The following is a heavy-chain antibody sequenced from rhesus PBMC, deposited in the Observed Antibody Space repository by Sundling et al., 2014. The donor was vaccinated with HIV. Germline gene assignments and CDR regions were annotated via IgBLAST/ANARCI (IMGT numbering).Heavy chain of an antibody. Sequence: QVQLQESGPAVVKPSETLSLTCTVSGGSIRSSNWWHWIRQSPGKGLEWIGNIYGNGGSPEYNPSSRVESPFTKDTSKNQFSLNLTSVTAADTAVYYCARDADYEDDSGYYYTARYWAEGVLVTVSS. J-gene: IGHJ4*01. CDR2: IYGNGGSP. CDR3: ARDADYEDDSGYYYTARY. V-gene: IGHV4-93*01. D-gene: IGHD3-9*01. CDR1: GGSIRSSNW.